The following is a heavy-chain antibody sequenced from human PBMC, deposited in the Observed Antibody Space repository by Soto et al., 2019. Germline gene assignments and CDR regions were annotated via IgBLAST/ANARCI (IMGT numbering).Heavy chain of an antibody. CDR3: ARSPGYSSSWTYYYYYGMDV. V-gene: IGHV3-21*01. CDR2: ISSSISYI. D-gene: IGHD6-13*01. J-gene: IGHJ6*02. CDR1: GFTFSSYS. Sequence: GGSLRLSCAASGFTFSSYSMNWVRQAPGKGLEWVSSISSSISYIYYADSVKGRFTISRDNAKNSLYLQMNSLRAEDTAVYYCARSPGYSSSWTYYYYYGMDVWGQGTRVTVSS.